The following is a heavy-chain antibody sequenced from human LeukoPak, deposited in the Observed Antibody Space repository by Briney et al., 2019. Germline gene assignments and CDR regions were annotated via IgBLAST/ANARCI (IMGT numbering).Heavy chain of an antibody. CDR1: GYTFTSYD. J-gene: IGHJ4*02. CDR2: MNPNSGNT. CDR3: ARGTDDTPWVCDY. Sequence: ASVRVSCKASGYTFTSYDINWVRQATGQGLEWMGWMNPNSGNTGYAQKFQGRVTMTRNTSISTAYMELSSLRSEDTAVYYCARGTDDTPWVCDYWGQGTLVTVSS. V-gene: IGHV1-8*01. D-gene: IGHD3-22*01.